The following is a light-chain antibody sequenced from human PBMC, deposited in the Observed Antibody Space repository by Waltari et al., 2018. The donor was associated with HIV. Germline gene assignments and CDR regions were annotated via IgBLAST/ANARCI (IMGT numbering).Light chain of an antibody. V-gene: IGLV1-44*01. CDR3: ATWDASLSGPV. CDR2: ANH. J-gene: IGLJ2*01. Sequence: SALTQPPSASGTPGQRGTIYCSGSSYNIRSYTVTWYQQLPGTAPKPLLYANHRRPSGVPDRCSGSQSDTSASLAIGGLQSEDEADYYCATWDASLSGPVFGGGTKLTVL. CDR1: SYNIRSYT.